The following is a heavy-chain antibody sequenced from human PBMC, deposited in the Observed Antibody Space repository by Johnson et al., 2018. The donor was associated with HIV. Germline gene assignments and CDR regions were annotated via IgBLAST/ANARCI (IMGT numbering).Heavy chain of an antibody. CDR2: INWNGGST. CDR3: ARDRYSSSSGAFDI. J-gene: IGHJ3*02. V-gene: IGHV3-20*04. Sequence: VQLVESGGGLVQPGRSLRLSCAASGFTFDDYGMSWVRQAPGKGLEWVSGINWNGGSTGYADSVKGRFTISRDNAKNSLYLQMNSLRAEDTALYYCARDRYSSSSGAFDIWGQGTMVTVSS. D-gene: IGHD6-6*01. CDR1: GFTFDDYG.